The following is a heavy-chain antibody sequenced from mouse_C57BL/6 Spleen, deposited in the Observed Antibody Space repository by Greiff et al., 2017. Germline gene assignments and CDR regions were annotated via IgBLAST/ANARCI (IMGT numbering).Heavy chain of an antibody. CDR2: INPSNGGT. CDR1: GYTFTIYW. Sequence: QVQLQQPGTELVKPGASVKLSCKASGYTFTIYWLHWVQQRPGQGLACIGNINPSNGGTNYNEQFKSKATLTVDKSSSTAYMQLSSLTSEDSAVYYCARWLLGYFDYWGQGTTLTVSS. V-gene: IGHV1-53*01. J-gene: IGHJ2*01. CDR3: ARWLLGYFDY. D-gene: IGHD2-3*01.